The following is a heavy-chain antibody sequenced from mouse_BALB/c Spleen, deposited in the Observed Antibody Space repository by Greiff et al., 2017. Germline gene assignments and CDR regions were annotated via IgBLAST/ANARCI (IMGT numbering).Heavy chain of an antibody. V-gene: IGHV5-4*02. J-gene: IGHJ4*01. CDR3: ARDSDDGYGYAMDY. D-gene: IGHD2-2*01. Sequence: EVHLVESGGGLVKPGGSLKLSCAASGFTFSDYYMYWVRQTPEKRLEWVATISDGGSYTYYPDSVKGRFTISRDNAKNNLYLQMSSLKSEDTAMYYCARDSDDGYGYAMDYWGQGTSVTVSS. CDR1: GFTFSDYY. CDR2: ISDGGSYT.